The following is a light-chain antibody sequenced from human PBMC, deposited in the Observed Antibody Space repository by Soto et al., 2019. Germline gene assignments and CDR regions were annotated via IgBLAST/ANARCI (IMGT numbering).Light chain of an antibody. CDR3: QLYTSYSEA. J-gene: IGKJ1*01. V-gene: IGKV1-5*02. CDR2: DAS. Sequence: DIQMTQSPSSLSASVGDRVTIICRTSQTIKNSLNWYQQKPGKAPKLLIYDASSLESGVPSRFSGSGSGTEFTLTISSLQPDDFATYYCQLYTSYSEAFGQGTKVDNK. CDR1: QTIKNS.